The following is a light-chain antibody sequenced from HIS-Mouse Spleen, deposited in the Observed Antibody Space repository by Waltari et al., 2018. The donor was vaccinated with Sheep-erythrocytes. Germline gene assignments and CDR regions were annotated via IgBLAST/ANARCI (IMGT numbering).Light chain of an antibody. J-gene: IGKJ2*01. CDR3: QQYGSSPYT. Sequence: EIVLTQSPGTLSLSPGERATLSCRASQSVSSSYLDWYQQKPGQAPRLLSHGASSSATGVPDRVSGSGSGTDFTLTISRLEPEDFAVYYCQQYGSSPYTFGQGTKLEIK. CDR1: QSVSSSY. CDR2: GAS. V-gene: IGKV3-20*01.